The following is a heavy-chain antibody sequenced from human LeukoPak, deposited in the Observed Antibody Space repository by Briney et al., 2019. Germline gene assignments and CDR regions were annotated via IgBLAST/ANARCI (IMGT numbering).Heavy chain of an antibody. J-gene: IGHJ6*02. D-gene: IGHD3-3*01. Sequence: QTGGSLRLSCAASGFTFSSYWMHWVRQVPGKGLVWVSRINTDASSTSYADSVKGRFTISRDNAKNTLYLQMNSLRAEDTAVYYCSRDPVTIFGAVIGQRKTPSYYYGMDVWGQGTTVTVSS. CDR1: GFTFSSYW. V-gene: IGHV3-74*01. CDR3: SRDPVTIFGAVIGQRKTPSYYYGMDV. CDR2: INTDASST.